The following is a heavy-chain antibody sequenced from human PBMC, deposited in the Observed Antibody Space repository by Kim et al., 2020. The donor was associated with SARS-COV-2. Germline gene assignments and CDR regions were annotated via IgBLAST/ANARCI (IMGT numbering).Heavy chain of an antibody. CDR3: ERRASITMIVVVYNWFDP. Sequence: ASVKVSCKASGYTFTGYYMHWVRQAPGQGLEWMGWINPNSGGTNYAQKFQGRVTMTRDTSISTAYMELSRLRSDDTAVYYCERRASITMIVVVYNWFDPWGQGPLVTVSS. D-gene: IGHD3-22*01. CDR2: INPNSGGT. V-gene: IGHV1-2*02. J-gene: IGHJ5*02. CDR1: GYTFTGYY.